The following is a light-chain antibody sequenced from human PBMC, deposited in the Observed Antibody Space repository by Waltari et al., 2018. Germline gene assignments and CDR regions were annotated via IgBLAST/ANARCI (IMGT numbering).Light chain of an antibody. CDR3: AIWYSSAWV. V-gene: IGLV5-39*01. CDR2: FQSDSDK. Sequence: QPVLTQPTSLSASPGASARFPCTLHSGINVGTYRIYWYQQKPGSLPRYLLRFQSDSDKQQGPGVPSRFSGSKEPSTNAGLLLISGLQSEDEADYYCAIWYSSAWVFGGGTKLTVL. CDR1: SGINVGTYR. J-gene: IGLJ2*01.